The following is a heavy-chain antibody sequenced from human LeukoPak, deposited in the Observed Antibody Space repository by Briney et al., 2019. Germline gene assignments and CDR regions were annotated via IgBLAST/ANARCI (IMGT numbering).Heavy chain of an antibody. CDR3: ARDSYQDYYGRFDP. CDR2: INPDGNKK. CDR1: GLTFSSSW. D-gene: IGHD3-10*01. V-gene: IGHV3-7*01. J-gene: IGHJ5*02. Sequence: GGSLRLSCAVSGLTFSSSWMDWVRQAPGKGLEWVASINPDGNKKYSADSVKGRFTISRDNSENTLYLQMNGLTAEDTAMYYCARDSYQDYYGRFDPWGQGTLVIVSS.